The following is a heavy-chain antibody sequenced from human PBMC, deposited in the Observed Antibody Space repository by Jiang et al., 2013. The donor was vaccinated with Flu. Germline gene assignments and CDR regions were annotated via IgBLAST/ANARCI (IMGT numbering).Heavy chain of an antibody. CDR1: GYSFTSYW. J-gene: IGHJ4*02. CDR2: IDPSDSYT. CDR3: ASGDGYNLADGPH. V-gene: IGHV5-10-1*01. D-gene: IGHD5-24*01. Sequence: GAEVKKPGESLRISCKGSGYSFTSYWISWVRQMPGKGLEWMGRIDPSDSYTNYSPSFQGHVTISADKSISTAYLQWSSLKASDTAMYYCASGDGYNLADGPHWGQGTLVTVSS.